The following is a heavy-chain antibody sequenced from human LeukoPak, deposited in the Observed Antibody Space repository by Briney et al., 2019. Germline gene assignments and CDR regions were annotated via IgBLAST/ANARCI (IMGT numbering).Heavy chain of an antibody. Sequence: PGGSLRLSCAASGFTFDDYGMSWIRQPPGKGLEWIGEINHSGSTNYNPPLKSRVTISVDTSKNQFSLKLSSVTAADTAVYYCARGGYSYGFRNWFDPWGQGTLVTVSS. D-gene: IGHD5-18*01. V-gene: IGHV4-34*01. CDR1: GFTFDDYG. CDR2: INHSGST. J-gene: IGHJ5*02. CDR3: ARGGYSYGFRNWFDP.